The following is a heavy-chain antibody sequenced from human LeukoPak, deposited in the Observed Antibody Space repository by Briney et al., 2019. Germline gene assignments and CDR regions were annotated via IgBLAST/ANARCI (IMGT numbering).Heavy chain of an antibody. D-gene: IGHD3-22*01. J-gene: IGHJ6*02. V-gene: IGHV3-23*01. CDR1: GFTFSSYA. CDR3: AKVLDSSGYYSYYYYGMDV. Sequence: GGSLRLSCAASGFTFSSYAMSWVRQAPGKGLEWVSAISGSGGSTYYADSVKGRFTISRDNPKNTLYLQMNSLRAEDTAVYYCAKVLDSSGYYSYYYYGMDVWGQGTTVTVSS. CDR2: ISGSGGST.